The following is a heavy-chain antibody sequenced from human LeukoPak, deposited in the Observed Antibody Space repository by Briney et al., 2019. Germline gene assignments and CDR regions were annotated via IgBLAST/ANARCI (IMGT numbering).Heavy chain of an antibody. CDR1: GFTFSSYS. CDR2: ISSSSSYI. V-gene: IGHV3-21*01. J-gene: IGHJ5*02. Sequence: PGGSLRLSCAASGFTFSSYSMNWVRQAPGKGLEWVSSISSSSSYIYYADSVKGRFTISSDNAKNSLYLQMNSLRAEDTAVYYCARRDSYYYDSSGYYSWFDPWGQGTLVTVSS. CDR3: ARRDSYYYDSSGYYSWFDP. D-gene: IGHD3-22*01.